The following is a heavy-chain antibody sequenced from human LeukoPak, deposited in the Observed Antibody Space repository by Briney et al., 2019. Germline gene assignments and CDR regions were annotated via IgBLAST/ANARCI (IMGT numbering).Heavy chain of an antibody. J-gene: IGHJ6*03. CDR2: ISSSSSYI. CDR3: ARDGFYYYYMDV. Sequence: GGSLRLSCAASGFTFGSYSMNWVRQAPGKGLEWVSSISSSSSYIYYADSVEGRFTISRDNAKNSLYLQMNSLRAEDTAVYYCARDGFYYYYMDVWGKGTTVTVSS. V-gene: IGHV3-21*01. CDR1: GFTFGSYS.